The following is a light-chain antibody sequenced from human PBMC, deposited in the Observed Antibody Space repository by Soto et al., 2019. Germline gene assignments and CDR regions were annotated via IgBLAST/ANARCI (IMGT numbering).Light chain of an antibody. J-gene: IGLJ1*01. CDR3: SSHAGSSVV. Sequence: QSVLIQPRSVPGSPGQSVTISCTGTSSDVGTYNYVSWYRQHPGKAPKLMISDVSKRPSGVPDRFSGSKSDNTASLTISGLQADDEADYYCSSHAGSSVVVGTGTKVTVL. CDR2: DVS. CDR1: SSDVGTYNY. V-gene: IGLV2-11*01.